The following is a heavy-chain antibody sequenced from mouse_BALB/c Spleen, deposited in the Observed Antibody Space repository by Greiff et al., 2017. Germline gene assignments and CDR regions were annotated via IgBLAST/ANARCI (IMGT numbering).Heavy chain of an antibody. V-gene: IGHV1-7*01. CDR1: GYTFTSYW. CDR3: ARSVDYGPFAY. Sequence: QVQLQQSGAELAKPGASVKMSCKASGYTFTSYWMHWVKQRPGQGLEWIGYINPSTGYTEYNQKFKDKATLTADKSSSTAYMQLSSLTSEDSAVYYCARSVDYGPFAYWGQGTLVTVSA. J-gene: IGHJ3*01. CDR2: INPSTGYT. D-gene: IGHD1-1*01.